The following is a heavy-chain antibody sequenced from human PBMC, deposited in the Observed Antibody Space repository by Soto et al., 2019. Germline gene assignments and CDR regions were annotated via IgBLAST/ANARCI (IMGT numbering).Heavy chain of an antibody. CDR3: ARSNYYDSSGYYPSEIDY. CDR1: GGSISSGGYY. Sequence: SETLSLTCTVSGGSISSGGYYWSWIRQHPGKGLEWIGYIYYSGSTYYNPSLKSRVTISVDTSKNQFSLKLSSVTAADTAVYYCARSNYYDSSGYYPSEIDYWGQGTLVTVSS. D-gene: IGHD3-22*01. CDR2: IYYSGST. V-gene: IGHV4-31*03. J-gene: IGHJ4*02.